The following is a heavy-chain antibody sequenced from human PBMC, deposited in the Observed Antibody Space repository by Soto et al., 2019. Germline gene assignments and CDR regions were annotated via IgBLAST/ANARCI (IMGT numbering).Heavy chain of an antibody. CDR1: GGSISSGGYY. D-gene: IGHD6-13*01. J-gene: IGHJ5*02. Sequence: QVQLQESGPGLVKPSQTLSLTCTVSGGSISSGGYYWSWIRQHPGKGLEWIGYIYYSGSTYYNPSLKSRLTISVDTSKNQFSLKLSSVTAADTAVYYCARAHIAAAGLGGWFDPWGQGTLVTVSS. CDR3: ARAHIAAAGLGGWFDP. CDR2: IYYSGST. V-gene: IGHV4-31*03.